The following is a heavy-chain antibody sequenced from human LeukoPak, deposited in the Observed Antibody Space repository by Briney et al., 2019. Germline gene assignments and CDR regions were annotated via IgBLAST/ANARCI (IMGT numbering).Heavy chain of an antibody. V-gene: IGHV3-30*02. Sequence: GGSLRLSCAASGFTFSSYAMHWVRQAPGKGLEWVAFIRYDGSNKYYADSVKGRFTISRDNSKNTLYLQMNSLRAEDTAVYYCAKAQGTVTRPLDPWGQGTLVTVSS. CDR1: GFTFSSYA. J-gene: IGHJ5*02. CDR3: AKAQGTVTRPLDP. CDR2: IRYDGSNK. D-gene: IGHD4-17*01.